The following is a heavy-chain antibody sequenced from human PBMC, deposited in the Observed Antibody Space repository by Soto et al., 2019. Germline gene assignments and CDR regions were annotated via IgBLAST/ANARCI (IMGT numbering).Heavy chain of an antibody. D-gene: IGHD1-26*01. CDR1: GYSFTSYW. V-gene: IGHV5-10-1*01. Sequence: GESLKISCKCSGYSFTSYWISLVRQMPGKGLEWMGRIDPNDSYTNYSPSFQGHVTISADKSISTAYLQWSSLKASDTAMYYCARGHRAIGYYYYGMDVWGQGTTVTVSS. CDR3: ARGHRAIGYYYYGMDV. CDR2: IDPNDSYT. J-gene: IGHJ6*02.